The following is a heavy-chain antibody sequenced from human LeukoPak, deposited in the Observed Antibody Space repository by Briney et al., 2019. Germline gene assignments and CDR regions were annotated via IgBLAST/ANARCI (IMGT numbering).Heavy chain of an antibody. Sequence: SETLSLTCAVYGGSFSGYYWSWIRQPPGKGLEWIGEINHSGSTNYNPSLKSRVTISVDTSKNQFSLKLSSVTAADTAVYYCARVLHFWSESFDYWGQGTLVTVSS. D-gene: IGHD3-3*02. V-gene: IGHV4-34*01. CDR1: GGSFSGYY. CDR2: INHSGST. CDR3: ARVLHFWSESFDY. J-gene: IGHJ4*02.